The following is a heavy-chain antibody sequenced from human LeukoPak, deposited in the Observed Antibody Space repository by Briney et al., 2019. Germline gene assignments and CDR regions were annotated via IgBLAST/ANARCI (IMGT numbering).Heavy chain of an antibody. Sequence: ASVKVSCKASGYTFTGYYMHWVRQAPGQGLEWMGWINPNSGGTNYAQKLQGRVTMTTDTSTSTAYKELRSLRSDDTPVYYCARDTGDNDAFDIWGQGTMVTVSS. CDR2: INPNSGGT. J-gene: IGHJ3*02. V-gene: IGHV1-2*02. CDR3: ARDTGDNDAFDI. D-gene: IGHD4-17*01. CDR1: GYTFTGYY.